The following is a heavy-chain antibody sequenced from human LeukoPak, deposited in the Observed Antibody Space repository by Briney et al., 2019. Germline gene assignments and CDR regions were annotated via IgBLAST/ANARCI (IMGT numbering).Heavy chain of an antibody. CDR3: ARRVSIAAAGSWFDP. CDR1: GGPISSYY. J-gene: IGHJ5*02. CDR2: IYYSGST. V-gene: IGHV4-59*08. Sequence: SETLSLTCTVSGGPISSYYWSWIRQPPGKGLEWIGYIYYSGSTNYNPSLKSRVTISVDTSKNQFSLKLSSVTAADTAVYYCARRVSIAAAGSWFDPWGQGTLVTVSS. D-gene: IGHD6-13*01.